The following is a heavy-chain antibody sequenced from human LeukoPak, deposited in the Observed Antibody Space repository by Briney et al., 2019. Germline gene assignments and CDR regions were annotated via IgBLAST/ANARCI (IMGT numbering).Heavy chain of an antibody. CDR3: ARVGYFDWLALDY. Sequence: GGSLRLSCAASGFTVSSNYMSWVRQAQGKGLEWVSVIYSGGSTYYADSVKGRFTISRDNSKNTLYLQMNSLRAEDTAVYYCARVGYFDWLALDYWGQGTLVTVSS. V-gene: IGHV3-53*01. D-gene: IGHD3-9*01. CDR1: GFTVSSNY. CDR2: IYSGGST. J-gene: IGHJ4*02.